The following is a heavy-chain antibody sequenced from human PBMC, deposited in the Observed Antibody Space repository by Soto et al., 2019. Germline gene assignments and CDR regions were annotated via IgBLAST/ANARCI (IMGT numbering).Heavy chain of an antibody. Sequence: PGGSLRLSCAASGFTVSSKYMSWVRQAPGKGLEWVSLIQSGGPTYYADSVKGRFTISRDTSENTLHLQMDSLRAEDTAVYYCARDDVLCDVIHRYGVSLDVWGKGTTVTVSS. CDR3: ARDDVLCDVIHRYGVSLDV. V-gene: IGHV3-66*01. CDR1: GFTVSSKY. J-gene: IGHJ6*04. CDR2: IQSGGPT. D-gene: IGHD3-10*01.